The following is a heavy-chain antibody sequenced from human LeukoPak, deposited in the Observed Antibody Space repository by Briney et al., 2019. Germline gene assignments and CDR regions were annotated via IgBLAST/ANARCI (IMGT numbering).Heavy chain of an antibody. J-gene: IGHJ4*02. V-gene: IGHV3-30*18. CDR1: GFTFSSYG. D-gene: IGHD1-20*01. CDR2: ISYDGSNK. Sequence: QSGGSLRLSCAASGFTFSSYGIHWVRQAPGKGLEWVAVISYDGSNKYYADSVKGRFTNSRDDSKNTLFLQMNSLRAEDTAVYFCAKVKWKLIGYFDYWGQGTLVTVSS. CDR3: AKVKWKLIGYFDY.